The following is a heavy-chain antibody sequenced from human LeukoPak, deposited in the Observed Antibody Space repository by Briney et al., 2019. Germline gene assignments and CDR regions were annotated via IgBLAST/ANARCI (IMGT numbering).Heavy chain of an antibody. J-gene: IGHJ5*02. CDR2: INPNSGGT. CDR3: ATATAMVTYWFDA. V-gene: IGHV1-2*02. CDR1: GYTFTGYY. D-gene: IGHD5-18*01. Sequence: ASVKVSCKASGYTFTGYYMHWVRQAPGQGLEWMGWINPNSGGTNYAQKIQCRVTMTRDTSISTAYMEMSRLRSDDTAVYYCATATAMVTYWFDAWGQGTLVTVSS.